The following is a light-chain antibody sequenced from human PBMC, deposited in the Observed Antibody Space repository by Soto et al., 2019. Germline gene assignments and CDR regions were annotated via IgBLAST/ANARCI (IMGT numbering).Light chain of an antibody. CDR3: TSYTSSDTVI. V-gene: IGLV2-14*01. Sequence: QSALTQPASVCGSPGQSITISCTGTSSDVGDYNYVSWYRQHPGKAPKLIIYEVTNRPSGVSNRFSGSKSGSTASLIITGLQAEDEADYYCTSYTSSDTVIFGGGTKLTVL. J-gene: IGLJ2*01. CDR1: SSDVGDYNY. CDR2: EVT.